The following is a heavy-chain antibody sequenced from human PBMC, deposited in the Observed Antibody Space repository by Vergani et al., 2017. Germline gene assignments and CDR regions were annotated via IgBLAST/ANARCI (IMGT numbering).Heavy chain of an antibody. CDR2: IIPILGTA. CDR1: GGTFSSYA. Sequence: QVQLVQSGAEVKKPGSSVKVSCKASGGTFSSYAISWVRQAPGQGLEWMGRIIPILGTANYAQKFQGRVTITTEESTSTAYMELSSLRSEDTAVYYCAGDLIYCANGVCADHYGMDVWGQGTTVTVSS. CDR3: AGDLIYCANGVCADHYGMDV. V-gene: IGHV1-69*11. D-gene: IGHD2-8*01. J-gene: IGHJ6*02.